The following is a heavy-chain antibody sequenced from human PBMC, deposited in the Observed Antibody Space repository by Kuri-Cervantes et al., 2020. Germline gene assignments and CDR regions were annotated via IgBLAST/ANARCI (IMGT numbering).Heavy chain of an antibody. Sequence: GESLKISCAASGFTFSSYAMSWVRQAPGKGLEWVSAISGSGGSTYYADSVKGRFTTPRDNSKNTLYLQMNSLRAEDTAVYYCARLQKTMVRGERGRSSVYYYYYGMDVWGQGTTVTVSS. J-gene: IGHJ6*02. CDR1: GFTFSSYA. CDR2: ISGSGGST. V-gene: IGHV3-23*01. D-gene: IGHD3-10*01. CDR3: ARLQKTMVRGERGRSSVYYYYYGMDV.